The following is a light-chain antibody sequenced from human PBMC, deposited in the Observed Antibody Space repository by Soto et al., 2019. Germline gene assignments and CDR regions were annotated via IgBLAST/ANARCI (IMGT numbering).Light chain of an antibody. CDR1: QSLLHSDGNTY. CDR3: MQATHDRPYT. CDR2: KVS. J-gene: IGKJ2*01. V-gene: IGKV2-24*01. Sequence: DVVMTQSPLSSPVGLGQPASISCRSSQSLLHSDGNTYLNWLHQRQGQPPRLLIYKVSHRFSGVPDRFSGSGAGTDFTLKISRVEAEDVGIYYCMQATHDRPYTFGQGTKLEIK.